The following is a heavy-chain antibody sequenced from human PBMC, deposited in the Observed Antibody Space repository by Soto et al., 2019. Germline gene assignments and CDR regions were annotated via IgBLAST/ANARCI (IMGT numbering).Heavy chain of an antibody. Sequence: WASVKVSCKASGGTFSSYAISWVRQAPGQGLEWMGGIIPIFGTANYAQKFQGRVTITADGSTSTAYMELSSLRSEDTAVYYCASSPGTAMVGYHYYGMDVWGQGTTVTVSS. CDR2: IIPIFGTA. J-gene: IGHJ6*02. V-gene: IGHV1-69*13. D-gene: IGHD5-18*01. CDR1: GGTFSSYA. CDR3: ASSPGTAMVGYHYYGMDV.